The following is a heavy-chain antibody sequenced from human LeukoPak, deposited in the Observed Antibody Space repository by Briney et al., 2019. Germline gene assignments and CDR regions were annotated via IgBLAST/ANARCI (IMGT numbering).Heavy chain of an antibody. D-gene: IGHD2-2*01. CDR3: ARVPCTTCYEMT. Sequence: PGGSLRLSCAASGFTFSSYGMHWVRQAPGKGLEWVAFIRYDGSNKYYADSVEGRFTISRDNSKNTLYLQMNSLRAEDTAVYYCARVPCTTCYEMTWGQGTLVTVSS. CDR2: IRYDGSNK. CDR1: GFTFSSYG. V-gene: IGHV3-30*02. J-gene: IGHJ5*02.